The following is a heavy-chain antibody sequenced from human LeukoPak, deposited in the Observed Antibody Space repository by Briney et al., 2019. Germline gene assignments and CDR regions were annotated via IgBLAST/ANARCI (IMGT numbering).Heavy chain of an antibody. CDR3: ASDGAPAIAAAGESGFDP. CDR2: INPNSGGT. V-gene: IGHV1-2*02. CDR1: GYTFTGYY. J-gene: IGHJ5*02. D-gene: IGHD6-13*01. Sequence: GASVKVSCKXSGYTFTGYYMHWVRQAPGQGLGWMGWINPNSGGTNYAQKFQGRVTMTRDTSISTAYMELSRLRSDDTAVYYCASDGAPAIAAAGESGFDPWGQGTLVTVSS.